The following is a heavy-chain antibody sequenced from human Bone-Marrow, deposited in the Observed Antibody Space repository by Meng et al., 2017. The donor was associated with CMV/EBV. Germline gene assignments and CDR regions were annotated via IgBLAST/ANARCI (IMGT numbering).Heavy chain of an antibody. CDR2: ISNSGSAK. CDR1: GFTFSSYT. Sequence: GESLKISCAASGFTFSSYTMNWVRQAPGKGLEWVSYISNSGSAKYYADSLRGRFTISRDNAKNSLYLQMNSLRADDTAVYYCARSLFDSNDPFDYWGQVTVVTVPS. D-gene: IGHD3-22*01. V-gene: IGHV3-48*04. CDR3: ARSLFDSNDPFDY. J-gene: IGHJ4*02.